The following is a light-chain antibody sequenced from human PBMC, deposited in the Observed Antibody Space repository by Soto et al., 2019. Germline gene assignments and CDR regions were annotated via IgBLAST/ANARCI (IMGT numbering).Light chain of an antibody. CDR3: QSYDNSLSGLVV. Sequence: QSVLTQPPSVSGAPGQRVTISCTGSSSNIGAGYDVHWYQQLPGTAPKLLIYLNNNRPSGVPDRFSGSKSDTSASLAITGLQAEDEADYYCQSYDNSLSGLVVIGGGTKLTVL. J-gene: IGLJ2*01. CDR2: LNN. V-gene: IGLV1-40*01. CDR1: SSNIGAGYD.